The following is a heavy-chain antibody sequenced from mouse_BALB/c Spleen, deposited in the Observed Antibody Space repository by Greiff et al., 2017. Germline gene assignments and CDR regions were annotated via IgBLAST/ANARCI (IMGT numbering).Heavy chain of an antibody. D-gene: IGHD2-4*01. V-gene: IGHV1-69*02. CDR3: ARGLRRGGYAMDY. CDR1: GYTFTSYW. Sequence: QVQLQQPGAELVKPGASVKLSCKASGYTFTSYWMHWVKQRPGQGLEWIGEIDPSDSYTNYNQKFKGKATLTVDKSSSTAYMQLSSLTSEDSAVYYGARGLRRGGYAMDYWGQGTSVTVSS. J-gene: IGHJ4*01. CDR2: IDPSDSYT.